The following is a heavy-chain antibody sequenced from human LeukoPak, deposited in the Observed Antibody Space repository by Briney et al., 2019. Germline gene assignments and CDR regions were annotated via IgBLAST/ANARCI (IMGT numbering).Heavy chain of an antibody. CDR2: IHYSGST. CDR1: GGSISSYY. Sequence: PSETLCLTCTVPGGSISSYYWSWIRQPPGKGLEWVGHIHYSGSTHYNPSLKSRVTISVDTSKNQVSLKLRSVTAADTAVYYCARTTEGYAGGPGYSYYYYMDVWGKGTTVTISS. V-gene: IGHV4-59*01. CDR3: ARTTEGYAGGPGYSYYYYMDV. J-gene: IGHJ6*03. D-gene: IGHD5-12*01.